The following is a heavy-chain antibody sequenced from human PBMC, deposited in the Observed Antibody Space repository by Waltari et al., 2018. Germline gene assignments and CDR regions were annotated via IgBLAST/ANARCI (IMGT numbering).Heavy chain of an antibody. D-gene: IGHD3-22*01. CDR3: ARHLYSIDYLELGN. CDR2: ISESGGIT. J-gene: IGHJ4*02. CDR1: GFKFISYA. V-gene: IGHV3-23*01. Sequence: EVHLLESGGGLAQPGGSLRLSCAASGFKFISYAMSWVRQAPGKGLEWVSGISESGGITKYADSVKGRFTVSRDNSKNTVFLQLNSLRAEDTAIYYCARHLYSIDYLELGNWGQGTLVTVSS.